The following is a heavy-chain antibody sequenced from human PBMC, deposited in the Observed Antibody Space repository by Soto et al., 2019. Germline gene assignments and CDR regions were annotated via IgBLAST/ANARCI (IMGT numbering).Heavy chain of an antibody. CDR2: IIPIFGTA. CDR3: ATLQKYVGKTYNSDTYYFDY. J-gene: IGHJ4*02. D-gene: IGHD1-1*01. CDR1: GGTFSSYA. Sequence: SVKVSCKASGGTFSSYAISWVRQAPGQGLEWMGGIIPIFGTANYAQKFQGRVTITADESTSTAYMELSSLRAEDTAVYYCATLQKYVGKTYNSDTYYFDYWGQGALVTVS. V-gene: IGHV1-69*13.